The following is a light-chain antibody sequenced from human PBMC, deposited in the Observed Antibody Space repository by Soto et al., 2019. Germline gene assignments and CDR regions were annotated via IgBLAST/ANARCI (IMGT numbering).Light chain of an antibody. J-gene: IGLJ2*01. Sequence: QSALTQPASVSGSPGQSITIFCTGTSSDVGGYNYVSWYQQHPDKAPKLLIYDVTNRPSGISSRFSGSKSGNTASLTISGLQAEDESDYFCSSYTTTNTMVFGGGTKLTVI. CDR2: DVT. CDR3: SSYTTTNTMV. CDR1: SSDVGGYNY. V-gene: IGLV2-14*01.